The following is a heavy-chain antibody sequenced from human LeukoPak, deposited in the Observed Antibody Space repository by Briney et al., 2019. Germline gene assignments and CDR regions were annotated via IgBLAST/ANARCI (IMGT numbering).Heavy chain of an antibody. Sequence: GGSLRLSCAASGFTFDDCGMSWVRQAPGKGLEWVSGINWNGGSTGYADSVKGRFTISRDNAKNSLYLQMNSLRAEDTALYHCARASDILTGYHPFDYWGQGTLVTVSS. CDR1: GFTFDDCG. V-gene: IGHV3-20*01. CDR2: INWNGGST. CDR3: ARASDILTGYHPFDY. D-gene: IGHD3-9*01. J-gene: IGHJ4*02.